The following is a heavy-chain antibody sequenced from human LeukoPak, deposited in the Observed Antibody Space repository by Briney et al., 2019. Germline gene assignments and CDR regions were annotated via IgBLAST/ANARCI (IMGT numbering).Heavy chain of an antibody. CDR3: ARDEHQYYSESSGRFDF. J-gene: IGHJ4*02. Sequence: GGSLRLSCAASGFTFSSYSMNWVRQAPGKGLEWVSSISSSSSYIYYADSVKGRFTISRDNAKNSLYLQMNSLGAEDTAVYYCARDEHQYYSESSGRFDFWGQGVLVTVSS. CDR1: GFTFSSYS. D-gene: IGHD3-22*01. CDR2: ISSSSSYI. V-gene: IGHV3-21*06.